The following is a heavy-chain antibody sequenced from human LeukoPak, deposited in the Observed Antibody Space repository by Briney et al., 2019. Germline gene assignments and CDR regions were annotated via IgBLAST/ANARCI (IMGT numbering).Heavy chain of an antibody. CDR1: DFSLSTPGMG. D-gene: IGHD3-9*01. J-gene: IGHJ4*02. Sequence: KTSGPTLVNPTQTLTLTCTFSDFSLSTPGMGVGWIRQPPGKALEWLAFIYYNDDKRYSPSLRSRLTITRDTSKNQVVLAMTNMDAVDTATYYCAHLVVTLDWRSYFDYWGQGALVTVSS. CDR3: AHLVVTLDWRSYFDY. V-gene: IGHV2-5*01. CDR2: IYYNDDK.